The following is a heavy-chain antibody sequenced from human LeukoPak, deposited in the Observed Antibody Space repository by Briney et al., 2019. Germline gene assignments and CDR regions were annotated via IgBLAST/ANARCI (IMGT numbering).Heavy chain of an antibody. D-gene: IGHD1-26*01. CDR3: ASLYSGSSNYFDY. J-gene: IGHJ4*02. CDR1: GGSLSSGSDY. CDR2: IYTSGGA. Sequence: PSETLSLTCTVSGGSLSSGSDYWSWIRQPAGKGLEWIGRIYTSGGANYNPSLKSRATISVDTSKNQFSLKLSSVTAADTAVYYCASLYSGSSNYFDYWGQGTLVTSSS. V-gene: IGHV4-61*02.